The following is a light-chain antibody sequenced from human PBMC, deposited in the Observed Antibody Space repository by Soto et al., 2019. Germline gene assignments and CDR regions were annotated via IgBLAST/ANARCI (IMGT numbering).Light chain of an antibody. V-gene: IGKV3-15*01. J-gene: IGKJ1*01. CDR1: QNIRSN. CDR3: QQYQTWPPA. CDR2: GAS. Sequence: ETVMTQSPATLSVSPGERASLSCRASQNIRSNVAWYQQKPGQAPRLLIYGASTRATGIPARFSGSASGTEFTLPISSLQPEDFAVYSCQQYQTWPPAFGQGTKVEIK.